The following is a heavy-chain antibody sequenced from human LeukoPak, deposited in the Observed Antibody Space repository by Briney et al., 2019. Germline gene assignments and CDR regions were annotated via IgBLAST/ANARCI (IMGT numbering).Heavy chain of an antibody. D-gene: IGHD6-13*01. Sequence: PSETLSLTCTVSGGSISSSSYYWGWIRQPPGKGLEWIGSIYYSGSTYYNPSLKSRVTISVDTSKNQFTLKLSSVTAADTAVYYCARQYSSSWELDPWGQGTLVTVSS. V-gene: IGHV4-39*01. CDR2: IYYSGST. CDR3: ARQYSSSWELDP. J-gene: IGHJ5*02. CDR1: GGSISSSSYY.